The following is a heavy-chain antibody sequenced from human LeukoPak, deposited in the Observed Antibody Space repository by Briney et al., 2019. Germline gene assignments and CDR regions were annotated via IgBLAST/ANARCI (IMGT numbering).Heavy chain of an antibody. J-gene: IGHJ4*02. CDR1: GGSISSYY. CDR2: IYYSGST. CDR3: ARTGYSNYLDY. V-gene: IGHV4-59*12. D-gene: IGHD4-11*01. Sequence: SETLSLTCTVSGGSISSYYWSWIRQPPGKGLEWIGYIYYSGSTNYNPSLKSRVTISVDTSKNQFSLKLSSVTAADTAVYYCARTGYSNYLDYWGQGTLVTVSS.